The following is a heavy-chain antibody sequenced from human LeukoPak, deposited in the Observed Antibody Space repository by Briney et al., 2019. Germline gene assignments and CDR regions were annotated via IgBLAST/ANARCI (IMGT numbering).Heavy chain of an antibody. J-gene: IGHJ4*02. Sequence: ASQTLSLTCSVSGGSINSDNYYWSWIRQPAGKGLEWIGRISTRGSTNYNPSLKSRVTMSVDTSKNQFSLMLSSVTAADTAVYFCTRDSSGYDWFYDYWGQGTLVTVSS. CDR2: ISTRGST. CDR1: GGSINSDNYY. V-gene: IGHV4-61*02. D-gene: IGHD5-12*01. CDR3: TRDSSGYDWFYDY.